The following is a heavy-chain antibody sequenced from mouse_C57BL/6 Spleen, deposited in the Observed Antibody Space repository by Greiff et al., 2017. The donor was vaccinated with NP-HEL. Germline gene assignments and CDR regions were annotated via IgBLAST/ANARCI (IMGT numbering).Heavy chain of an antibody. CDR1: GYTFTSYW. Sequence: QVQLQQPGAELVMPGASVKLSCKASGYTFTSYWMHWVKQRPGQGLEWIGEIDPSDSYTNYNQKFKGKSTLTVDKSSNTAYMQLSSLTSEDSAVYYCAIRRGLAYWGQVTLVTVSA. CDR3: AIRRGLAY. J-gene: IGHJ3*01. V-gene: IGHV1-69*01. D-gene: IGHD2-12*01. CDR2: IDPSDSYT.